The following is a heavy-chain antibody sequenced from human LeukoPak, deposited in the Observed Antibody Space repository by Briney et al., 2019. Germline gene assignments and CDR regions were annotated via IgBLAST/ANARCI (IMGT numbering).Heavy chain of an antibody. V-gene: IGHV3-7*01. CDR1: GFPFDRYW. J-gene: IGHJ4*02. CDR3: ARQPIYEAYFDF. Sequence: QPGGSLRLSCVASGFPFDRYWMSWVRQAPGEGLEWVANIKHDGSEKNFVDSVKGRFTISRDNAENSLFLQMNSLRADDTAVYFCARQPIYEAYFDFWGQGTLVTVSS. CDR2: IKHDGSEK. D-gene: IGHD3-16*01.